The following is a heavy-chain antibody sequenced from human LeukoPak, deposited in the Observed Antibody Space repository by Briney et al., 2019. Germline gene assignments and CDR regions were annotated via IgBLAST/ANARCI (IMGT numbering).Heavy chain of an antibody. Sequence: PGGSLRLSCAASGFTFSTYMMNWVRQAPGKGLEWLSYISSDSGAIYYADSVQGRFTISRDNAQKSLYLQRNSLRVEDTAVYYCVRELAYWGQGSLVTVSS. CDR2: ISSDSGAI. J-gene: IGHJ4*02. CDR3: VRELAY. V-gene: IGHV3-48*01. CDR1: GFTFSTYM. D-gene: IGHD1-1*01.